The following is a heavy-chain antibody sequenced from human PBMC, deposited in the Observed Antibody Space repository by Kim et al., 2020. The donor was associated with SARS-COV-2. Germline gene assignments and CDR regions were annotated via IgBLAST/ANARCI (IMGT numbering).Heavy chain of an antibody. CDR2: ISSSSSYT. CDR3: AREGIPTYSSSLRDYYYGMDV. J-gene: IGHJ6*02. CDR1: GFTFSDYY. Sequence: GGSLRLSCAASGFTFSDYYMSWIRQAPGKGLEWVSYISSSSSYTNYADSVKGRFTISRDNAKNSLYLQMNSLRAEDTAVYYCAREGIPTYSSSLRDYYYGMDVWGQGTTVTVSS. V-gene: IGHV3-11*05. D-gene: IGHD6-13*01.